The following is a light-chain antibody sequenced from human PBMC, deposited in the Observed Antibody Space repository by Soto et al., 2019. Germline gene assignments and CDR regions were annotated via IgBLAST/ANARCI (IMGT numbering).Light chain of an antibody. V-gene: IGKV1-5*01. Sequence: EVTQSPSTLSASVGDRVNITCRASQSISSWLAWYQQKPGKAPKLLIYDASSLESGVPSRFSGSGSGTEFTLTISSLQPDDFATYYCQQYNSYSETFGQGTKV. J-gene: IGKJ1*01. CDR1: QSISSW. CDR2: DAS. CDR3: QQYNSYSET.